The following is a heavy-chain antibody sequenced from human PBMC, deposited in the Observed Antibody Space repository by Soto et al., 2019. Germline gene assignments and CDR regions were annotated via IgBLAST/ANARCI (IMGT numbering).Heavy chain of an antibody. D-gene: IGHD3-10*01. V-gene: IGHV4-34*01. J-gene: IGHJ4*02. CDR3: ARGYSGYYYGSGSLGDY. Sequence: QVQLQQWGAGLLKPSETLSLTCAVYGGSFSGYYWSWIRQPPGKGLEWIGEINHSGSTNYNPSLKSRVTISVDTSKNQFSLKLSSVTAADTAVYYCARGYSGYYYGSGSLGDYWGQGTLVTVSS. CDR1: GGSFSGYY. CDR2: INHSGST.